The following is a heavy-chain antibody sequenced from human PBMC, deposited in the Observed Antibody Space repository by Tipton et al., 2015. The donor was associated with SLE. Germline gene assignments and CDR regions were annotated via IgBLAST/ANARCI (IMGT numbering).Heavy chain of an antibody. V-gene: IGHV3-64*04. D-gene: IGHD3-10*01. CDR2: ISSNGGST. Sequence: SLRLSCSASGFTFSSYAMHWVRQAPGKGLEYVSVISSNGGSTYYADSVKGRFTISRDNAKNSLYLQMNSLRAEDTAVYYCARDKVVRGIIPYYMDVWGKGTTVTVSS. CDR1: GFTFSSYA. J-gene: IGHJ6*03. CDR3: ARDKVVRGIIPYYMDV.